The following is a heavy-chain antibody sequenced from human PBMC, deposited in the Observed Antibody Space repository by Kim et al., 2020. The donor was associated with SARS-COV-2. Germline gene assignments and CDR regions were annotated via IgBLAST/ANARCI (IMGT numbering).Heavy chain of an antibody. CDR3: ARGVGAAAGRRKNYYYYGMDV. J-gene: IGHJ6*02. V-gene: IGHV4-59*13. CDR2: IYYSGST. CDR1: GGSISSYY. D-gene: IGHD6-13*01. Sequence: SETLSLTCTVSGGSISSYYWSWIRQPPGKGLEWIGYIYYSGSTNYNPSLKSRVTISVDTSKNQFSLKLSSVTAADTAVYYCARGVGAAAGRRKNYYYYGMDVWGQGTTVTVSS.